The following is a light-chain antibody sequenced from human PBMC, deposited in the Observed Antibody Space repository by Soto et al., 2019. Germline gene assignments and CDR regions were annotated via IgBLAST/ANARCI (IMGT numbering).Light chain of an antibody. V-gene: IGLV1-47*01. CDR1: TSNIGSNY. Sequence: QSALAQPPSASGTPGQGVTISCSGSTSNIGSNYVYWYQQLPGTAPKLLIYRNNQRPSGVPDRFSGPKSGTSASLAISGLRSDDEADYFCATWDDSLNGFYVFGTGTKVTV. J-gene: IGLJ1*01. CDR3: ATWDDSLNGFYV. CDR2: RNN.